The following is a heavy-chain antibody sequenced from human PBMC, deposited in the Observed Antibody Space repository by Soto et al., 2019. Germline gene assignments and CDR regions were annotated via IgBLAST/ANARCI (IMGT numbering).Heavy chain of an antibody. V-gene: IGHV1-8*01. CDR2: MNHNSGNT. D-gene: IGHD2-15*01. CDR1: GYTFTSYD. J-gene: IGHJ5*02. Sequence: QVQLVQSGAEVKKPGASVKVSCKASGYTFTSYDINWVRQATGQGLEWMGWMNHNSGNTGYAQKFQGRVTMTRNTSISTAYMELSSLRSEDTAVYYCARAGYCSGGSCYSLRPFDPWGQGTLVTVSS. CDR3: ARAGYCSGGSCYSLRPFDP.